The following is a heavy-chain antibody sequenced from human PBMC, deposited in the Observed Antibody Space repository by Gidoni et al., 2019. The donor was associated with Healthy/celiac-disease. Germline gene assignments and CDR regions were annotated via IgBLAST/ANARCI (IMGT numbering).Heavy chain of an antibody. CDR2: IYYSGGT. J-gene: IGHJ3*02. Sequence: QVQLQESGPGLVKPSETLSLPCTVPGGSISSYYWSWIRQPPGKGLEWIGYIYYSGGTNYNPSLKSRVTISVDTSKNQFSLKLSSVTAADTAVYYCARVGYYYGSGSYSAFDIWGQGTMVTVSS. CDR3: ARVGYYYGSGSYSAFDI. V-gene: IGHV4-59*01. D-gene: IGHD3-10*01. CDR1: GGSISSYY.